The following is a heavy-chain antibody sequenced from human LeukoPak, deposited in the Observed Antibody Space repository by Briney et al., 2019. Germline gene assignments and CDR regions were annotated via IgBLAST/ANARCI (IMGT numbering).Heavy chain of an antibody. V-gene: IGHV1-18*04. J-gene: IGHJ5*02. CDR3: AASRPMSPSWFDP. CDR2: ISAYNGNT. D-gene: IGHD3-22*01. Sequence: ASVKVSCKASGYSFTSHYMHWVRQAPGQGLEWMGWISAYNGNTNYAQKLQGRVTMTTDTSTSTAYMELRSLRSDDTAVYYCAASRPMSPSWFDPWGQGTLVTVSS. CDR1: GYSFTSHY.